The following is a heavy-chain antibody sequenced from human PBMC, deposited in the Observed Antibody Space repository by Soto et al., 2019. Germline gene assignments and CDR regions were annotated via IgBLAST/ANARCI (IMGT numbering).Heavy chain of an antibody. CDR3: AKPWGSWTYYYYCGMDV. V-gene: IGHV3-23*01. CDR1: GFTFSSYA. CDR2: ISGSGGST. D-gene: IGHD6-13*01. Sequence: TGGSLRLSCAASGFTFSSYAMSWVRQAPGKGLEWVSAISGSGGSTYYADSVKGRFTISRDNSKNTLYLQMNSLRAEDTAVYYCAKPWGSWTYYYYCGMDVWGQGTTVTVSS. J-gene: IGHJ6*02.